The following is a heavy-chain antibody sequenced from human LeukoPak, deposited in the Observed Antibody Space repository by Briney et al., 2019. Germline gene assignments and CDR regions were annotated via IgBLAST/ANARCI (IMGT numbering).Heavy chain of an antibody. D-gene: IGHD2-8*01. CDR3: AREAPVFQDAFDI. V-gene: IGHV1-2*02. J-gene: IGHJ3*02. CDR2: INPNSGGT. CDR1: GYTFTGYY. Sequence: ASVKVSCKASGYTFTGYYMHWVRQAPGQGLEWKGWINPNSGGTNYAQKFQGRVTMTRDTSISTAYMELSRLRSDDTAVYYCAREAPVFQDAFDIWGQGTMVTVSS.